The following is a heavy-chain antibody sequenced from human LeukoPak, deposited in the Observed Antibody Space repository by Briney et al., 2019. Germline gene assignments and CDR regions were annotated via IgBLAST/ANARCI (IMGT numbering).Heavy chain of an antibody. CDR1: GGTFSSYA. CDR3: ARSGDQLQIRYKNNWFDP. D-gene: IGHD5-24*01. V-gene: IGHV1-69*13. Sequence: GASVKVSCKASGGTFSSYAISWVRQAPGQGLEWMGGIIPISGTAKYAQKFQGRVTITADESTSTAYMELSSLRSEDTAVYYCARSGDQLQIRYKNNWFDPWGEGTLVTVSS. J-gene: IGHJ5*02. CDR2: IIPISGTA.